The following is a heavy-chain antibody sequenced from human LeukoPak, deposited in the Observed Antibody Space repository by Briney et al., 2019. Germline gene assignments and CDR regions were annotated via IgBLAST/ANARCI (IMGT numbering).Heavy chain of an antibody. CDR1: GFTFSSYG. CDR3: AKDMTGPFDY. V-gene: IGHV3-9*01. J-gene: IGHJ4*02. Sequence: SLRLSCAASGFTFSSYGMHWVRQAPGKGLEWVSGISWNSGSIGYADSVKGRFTISRDNAKNSLYLQMNSLRAEDTALYYCAKDMTGPFDYWGQGTLVTVSS. D-gene: IGHD3-9*01. CDR2: ISWNSGSI.